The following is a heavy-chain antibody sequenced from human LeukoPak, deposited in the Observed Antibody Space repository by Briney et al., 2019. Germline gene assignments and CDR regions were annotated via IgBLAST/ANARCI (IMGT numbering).Heavy chain of an antibody. CDR3: ARDLSYGYYPFAF. CDR2: INHSGST. CDR1: GGSFSGYY. J-gene: IGHJ4*02. D-gene: IGHD4-17*01. Sequence: PSETLSLTCAVYGGSFSGYYWSWIRQPPGKGLEWIGEINHSGSTNYNPSLKSRVTISVDTSKNQFSLKLSSVTAADTAVYYCARDLSYGYYPFAFWGQGTLVTVSS. V-gene: IGHV4-34*01.